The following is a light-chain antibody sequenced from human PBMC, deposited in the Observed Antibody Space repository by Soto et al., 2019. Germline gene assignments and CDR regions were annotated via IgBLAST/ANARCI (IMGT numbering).Light chain of an antibody. CDR1: ESVSSSN. Sequence: ILITQCPWCLSLSPGERATLSCMASESVSSSNLAWYQQKPGQAPRLLIYDASKRATGIPARFSGSASGTDFTLTISSLEPGDFAVYYCQQRSDWPPELTFGGGTKVDIK. J-gene: IGKJ4*01. CDR2: DAS. V-gene: IGKV3D-20*02. CDR3: QQRSDWPPELT.